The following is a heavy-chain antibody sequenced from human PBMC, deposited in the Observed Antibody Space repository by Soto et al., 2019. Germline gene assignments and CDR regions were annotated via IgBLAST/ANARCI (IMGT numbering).Heavy chain of an antibody. J-gene: IGHJ4*02. CDR2: ISYDGSNK. CDR1: GFTFSSYA. V-gene: IGHV3-30-3*01. D-gene: IGHD5-12*01. Sequence: GGSLRLSCAASGFTFSSYAMHWVRQAPGKGLEWVAVISYDGSNKYYADSVKGRFTISRDNSKNTLYLQMNSLRAEDTAVYYCAREFSHGYNPLFDYWGQGTLVTVSS. CDR3: AREFSHGYNPLFDY.